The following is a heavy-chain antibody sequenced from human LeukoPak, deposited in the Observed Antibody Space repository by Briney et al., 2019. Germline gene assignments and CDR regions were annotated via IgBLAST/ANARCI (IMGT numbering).Heavy chain of an antibody. J-gene: IGHJ4*02. CDR3: ARGSTSDWPLDH. D-gene: IGHD2-2*01. Sequence: ASVKVSCKASGGTFSSYAISWVRQAPGQGLEWMGGIIPVFGTANYAQKFQGRVTITRDTSASTAYIELRRLRSEDTAMYYCARGSTSDWPLDHWGQETLVTISS. CDR1: GGTFSSYA. CDR2: IIPVFGTA. V-gene: IGHV1-69*05.